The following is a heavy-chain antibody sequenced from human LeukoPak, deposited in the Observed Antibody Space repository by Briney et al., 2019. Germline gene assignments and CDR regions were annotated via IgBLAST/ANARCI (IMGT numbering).Heavy chain of an antibody. Sequence: KPSETLSLTCTVSGGSISSYYWSWIRQPPGKGLEWIGYIYYSGSTNYNPSLKSRVTISVDTSKNQFSLKLSSVTAADTAVYYCARTPQQLVHALDIWGQGTMVTVSS. CDR3: ARTPQQLVHALDI. D-gene: IGHD6-13*01. CDR2: IYYSGST. V-gene: IGHV4-59*01. J-gene: IGHJ3*02. CDR1: GGSISSYY.